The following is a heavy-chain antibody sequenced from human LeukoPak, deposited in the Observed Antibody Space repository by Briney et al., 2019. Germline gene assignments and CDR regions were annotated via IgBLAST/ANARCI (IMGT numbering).Heavy chain of an antibody. CDR3: ATVFDF. D-gene: IGHD2-21*02. Sequence: GGSLRLSCADSGFTSSSYWMHWVRQAPGKGLVWVSRISSDGSSTYYADSVKGRFTISRDDAKNTVYLQMNSLRAEDTAVYYCATVFDFWGQGTLVTVSS. V-gene: IGHV3-74*01. J-gene: IGHJ5*01. CDR1: GFTSSSYW. CDR2: ISSDGSST.